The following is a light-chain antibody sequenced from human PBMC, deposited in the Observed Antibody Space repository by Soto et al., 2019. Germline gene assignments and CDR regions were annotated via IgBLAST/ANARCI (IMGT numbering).Light chain of an antibody. CDR1: QGIRND. Sequence: AIQMTQSPSSLSASVGDRVTITCRASQGIRNDLGWYQQKPGKAPKLLIYAASSLESGVPSRFSGSGPGTDFTLTISSLQPEDFGTYYCLQDYNYPRTFGQGTKVEIK. V-gene: IGKV1-6*01. CDR2: AAS. J-gene: IGKJ1*01. CDR3: LQDYNYPRT.